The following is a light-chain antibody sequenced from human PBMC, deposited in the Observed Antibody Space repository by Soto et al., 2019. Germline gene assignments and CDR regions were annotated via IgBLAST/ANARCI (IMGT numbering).Light chain of an antibody. CDR2: KAS. J-gene: IGKJ1*01. Sequence: DIQMTQSPSTLSASVGDRGTITCRASQSISSWLAWYQQKPGKAPKLLLYKASSLESGVPSRCSGSGSGTEFTPTIISLQPDDFSTYYCQQYNDYSPWTFGQGTKVDIK. CDR3: QQYNDYSPWT. V-gene: IGKV1-5*03. CDR1: QSISSW.